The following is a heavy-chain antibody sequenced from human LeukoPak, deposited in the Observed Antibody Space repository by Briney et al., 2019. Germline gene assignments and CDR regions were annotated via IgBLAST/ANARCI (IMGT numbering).Heavy chain of an antibody. Sequence: SETLSLTRTVSGGSFRSYYWSWIPQPPGEGPGWGGYISYSGSTNYNPSLKSRVTISVDTSKNQFSLKLSSVTAADTAVYYCARRRRSNWGARGEEAYYFDYWGQGTLVTVSS. D-gene: IGHD7-27*01. J-gene: IGHJ4*02. CDR2: ISYSGST. CDR3: ARRRRSNWGARGEEAYYFDY. CDR1: GGSFRSYY. V-gene: IGHV4-59*01.